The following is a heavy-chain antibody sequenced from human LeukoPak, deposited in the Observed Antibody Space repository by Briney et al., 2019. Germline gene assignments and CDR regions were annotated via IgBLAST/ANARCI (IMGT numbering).Heavy chain of an antibody. Sequence: KSGGSLRLSCAASGSTFSSYSMNWVRQAPGKGLEWVSSISSSSSYIYYADSVKGRFTISRDNAKNSLYLQMNSLRAEDTAVYYCVTPDSSGYYYLSWGQGTLVTVSS. CDR1: GSTFSSYS. CDR2: ISSSSSYI. J-gene: IGHJ5*02. V-gene: IGHV3-21*01. CDR3: VTPDSSGYYYLS. D-gene: IGHD3-22*01.